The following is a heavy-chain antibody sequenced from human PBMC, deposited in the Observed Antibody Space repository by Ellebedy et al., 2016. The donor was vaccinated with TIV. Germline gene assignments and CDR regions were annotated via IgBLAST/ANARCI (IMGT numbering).Heavy chain of an antibody. J-gene: IGHJ4*02. CDR2: FDPEDGET. CDR1: GYTLTELS. D-gene: IGHD5-24*01. CDR3: ARWDGYDEKFQGPFDR. Sequence: AASVKVSCKVSGYTLTELSMHWVRQAPGKGLEWMGGFDPEDGETIYAQKFQGRITMTEDTSTDTAYMELSSLRSDDTAVYYCARWDGYDEKFQGPFDRWGQGTLVTVSS. V-gene: IGHV1-24*01.